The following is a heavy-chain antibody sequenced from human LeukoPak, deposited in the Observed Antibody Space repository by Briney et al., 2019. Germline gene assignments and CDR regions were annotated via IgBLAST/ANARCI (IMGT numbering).Heavy chain of an antibody. Sequence: WGSLSLSCAASGFTFSSYGMHWVRQAPGKGLEWVAFIRYDGSNKYYADSVKGRFTISRDNSKNTLYLQMNSLRAEDTAVYYCAKCAGYYDSSGYDYWGQGTLVTVSS. CDR2: IRYDGSNK. CDR3: AKCAGYYDSSGYDY. J-gene: IGHJ4*02. V-gene: IGHV3-30*02. D-gene: IGHD3-22*01. CDR1: GFTFSSYG.